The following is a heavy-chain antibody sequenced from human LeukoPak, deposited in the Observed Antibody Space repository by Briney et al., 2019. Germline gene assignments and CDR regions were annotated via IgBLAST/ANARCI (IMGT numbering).Heavy chain of an antibody. Sequence: PGGSLRLSCAPSGYAFYNYDMHGVPQTSKEPEGVSVIAANGDSYYAGSVKGRFTISRDNGNNVLYLQMNSLRDGDTAVYYCARGYSYRFDYWGEGTLVTVSS. CDR3: ARGYSYRFDY. V-gene: IGHV3-13*01. CDR2: IAANGDS. J-gene: IGHJ4*02. D-gene: IGHD4-11*01. CDR1: GYAFYNYD.